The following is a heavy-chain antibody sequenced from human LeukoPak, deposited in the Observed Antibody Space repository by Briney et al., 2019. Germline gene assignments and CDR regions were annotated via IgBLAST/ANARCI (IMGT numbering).Heavy chain of an antibody. CDR3: ARVWLLSYYYYMDV. D-gene: IGHD3-9*01. CDR1: GGSFSGYY. CDR2: INHSGST. Sequence: SETLSLACAVYGGSFSGYYWSWIRQPPGKGLEWIGEINHSGSTNYNPSLKSRVTISVDTSKNQFSLKLSSVTAADTAVYYCARVWLLSYYYYMDVWGKGTTVTVSS. J-gene: IGHJ6*03. V-gene: IGHV4-34*01.